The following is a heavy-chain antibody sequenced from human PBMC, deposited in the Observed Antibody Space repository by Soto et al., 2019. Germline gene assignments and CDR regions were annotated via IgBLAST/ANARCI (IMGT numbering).Heavy chain of an antibody. J-gene: IGHJ6*02. V-gene: IGHV5-51*01. CDR1: GYSFTSYW. Sequence: PGESLKICCKGSGYSFTSYWIGCVRQMPGKGLEWMGIIYPGDSDTRYSPSFQGQVTISADKSISTAYLQWSSLKASDTAMYYCGRHLAALVVASSPSNHYYGLYFCGQGTTVTVS. CDR2: IYPGDSDT. CDR3: GRHLAALVVASSPSNHYYGLYF. D-gene: IGHD2-15*01.